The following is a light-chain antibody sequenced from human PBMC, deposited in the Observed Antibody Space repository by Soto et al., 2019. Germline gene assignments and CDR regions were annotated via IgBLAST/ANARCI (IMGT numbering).Light chain of an antibody. Sequence: EIVMTQSPATLSVSPGERATLSCRASQSVSSKLAWFQQKPGQAPSLLIYGVSTRATGVPVRFSGSGSGTEFTLTINSLQSEDFEVYYCQQYNNWHHTFGKGTKVDI. J-gene: IGKJ2*01. CDR2: GVS. CDR3: QQYNNWHHT. CDR1: QSVSSK. V-gene: IGKV3-15*01.